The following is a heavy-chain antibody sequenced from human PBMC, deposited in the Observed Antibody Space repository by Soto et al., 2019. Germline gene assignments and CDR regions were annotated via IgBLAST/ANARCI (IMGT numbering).Heavy chain of an antibody. CDR1: GYTFTRYD. D-gene: IGHD4-17*01. V-gene: IGHV1-8*01. CDR2: INPNSGNT. J-gene: IGHJ6*03. CDR3: ARGPPHYGDYVDYYYYYMDV. Sequence: ASVEGSCKGSGYTFTRYDIKWGGQAPRQGVEWMGWINPNSGNTGYAQKFQGRVTMTRNTSISTAYMELSSLRSEDTAVYYCARGPPHYGDYVDYYYYYMDVWGKGTTVTVSS.